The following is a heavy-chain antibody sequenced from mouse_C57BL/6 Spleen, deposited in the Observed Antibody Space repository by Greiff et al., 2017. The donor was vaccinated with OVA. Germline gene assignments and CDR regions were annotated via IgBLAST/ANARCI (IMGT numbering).Heavy chain of an antibody. Sequence: VQLQQSGAELMKPGASVKLSCKASGYTFTGYWIEWVKQRPGHGLEWIGEILPGSGSTNYNEKFKGKATVTADTSSNTAYMHLSSLTTEDSAIYYCARYDYPLYWYFDVWGTGTTVTVSS. D-gene: IGHD2-4*01. CDR1: GYTFTGYW. CDR2: ILPGSGST. V-gene: IGHV1-9*01. CDR3: ARYDYPLYWYFDV. J-gene: IGHJ1*03.